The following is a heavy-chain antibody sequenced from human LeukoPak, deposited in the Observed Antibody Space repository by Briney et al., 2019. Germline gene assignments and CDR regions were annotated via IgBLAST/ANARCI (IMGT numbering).Heavy chain of an antibody. J-gene: IGHJ4*02. CDR2: INAGNGNT. Sequence: ASVKVSCKASGYTFTSYAMHWVRQAPGQRLEWMGWINAGNGNTKYSQKFQGRVTITRDTSASTAYMELSSLRSEDTAVYYCARGSTSDWPLDHWGQETLVTISS. CDR3: ARGSTSDWPLDH. D-gene: IGHD2-2*01. V-gene: IGHV1-3*01. CDR1: GYTFTSYA.